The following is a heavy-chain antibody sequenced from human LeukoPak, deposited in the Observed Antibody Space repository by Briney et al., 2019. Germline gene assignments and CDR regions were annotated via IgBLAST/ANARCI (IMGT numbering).Heavy chain of an antibody. D-gene: IGHD6-19*01. CDR2: IIPILGIA. CDR3: ARDVLASSGWPTSHFDC. Sequence: ASVKVSCKASGYTFTGYYMHWVRQAPGQGLEWMGRIIPILGIANYAQKFQGRVTITADKSTSTAYMELSSLRSEDTAVYYCARDVLASSGWPTSHFDCWGQGALVTVSS. V-gene: IGHV1-69*04. J-gene: IGHJ4*02. CDR1: GYTFTGYY.